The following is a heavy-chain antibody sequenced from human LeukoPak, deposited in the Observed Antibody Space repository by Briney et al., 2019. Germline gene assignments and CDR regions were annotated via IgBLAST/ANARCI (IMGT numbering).Heavy chain of an antibody. J-gene: IGHJ6*02. CDR2: IYSGGST. D-gene: IGHD3-9*01. Sequence: GGSLRLSCAASGFTVSSNYMSWVRQAPGKGLEWVSVIYSGGSTYYADSVKGRFTISRDNSKNTLYLQMNSLRAEDTAVYYCAGYDILTGPRYYYYGMDVWGQGTTVTVSS. CDR1: GFTVSSNY. V-gene: IGHV3-66*01. CDR3: AGYDILTGPRYYYYGMDV.